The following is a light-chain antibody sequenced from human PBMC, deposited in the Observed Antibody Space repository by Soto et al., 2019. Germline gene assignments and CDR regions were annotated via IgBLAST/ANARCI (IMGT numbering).Light chain of an antibody. J-gene: IGKJ4*01. V-gene: IGKV3-11*01. CDR1: QSVGTY. Sequence: EIVLTQSPATLSLSPGERATLSCRASQSVGTYLAWYQQKPGQSPRLLMFDVSNRATGIPARFSGSGSGTDFTLTISSLQSEDFAVYYCQQYNSWPLTFGGGTRWIS. CDR3: QQYNSWPLT. CDR2: DVS.